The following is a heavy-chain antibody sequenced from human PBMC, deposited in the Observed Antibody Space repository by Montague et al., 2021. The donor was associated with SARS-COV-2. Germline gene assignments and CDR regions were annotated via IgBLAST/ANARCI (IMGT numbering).Heavy chain of an antibody. CDR1: GGSLSGFS. D-gene: IGHD3-3*01. CDR2: VNHSGGT. V-gene: IGHV4-34*01. CDR3: AREKFGDFWSGYYNGYFDY. J-gene: IGHJ4*02. Sequence: SETLSLTCAVYGGSLSGFSWNWVRQPPGKGLEWIGEVNHSGGTKYSAALKSRVTISVDTSKNQFSLKLSSVTAADTAVYYCAREKFGDFWSGYYNGYFDYWGQGTLVTVSS.